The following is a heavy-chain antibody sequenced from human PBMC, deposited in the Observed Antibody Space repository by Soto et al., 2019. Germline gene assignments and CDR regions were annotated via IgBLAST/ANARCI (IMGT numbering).Heavy chain of an antibody. CDR1: GGSVSSGSYY. V-gene: IGHV4-61*01. J-gene: IGHJ5*02. D-gene: IGHD2-15*01. CDR3: ARMGYSSPAYWFDP. Sequence: QVQLQEAGPGLVKPSETLSLTCSVSGGSVSSGSYYWNWIGQPPGKGLEWIGYIYYSGSTNYNPSLKSRVTISLDMSKNQFSLKLSSVTAADTAVYYCARMGYSSPAYWFDPWGQGTLVTVSS. CDR2: IYYSGST.